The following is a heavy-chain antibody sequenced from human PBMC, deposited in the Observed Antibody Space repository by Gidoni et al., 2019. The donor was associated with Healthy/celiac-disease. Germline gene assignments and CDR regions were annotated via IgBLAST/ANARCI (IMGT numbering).Heavy chain of an antibody. V-gene: IGHV1-2*04. CDR1: GYTFTGYY. CDR2: INPNRGGT. CDR3: ARDRTVRGVIDGMDV. D-gene: IGHD3-10*01. Sequence: QVQLVQSGAEVKKPGASVKVSCKASGYTFTGYYMHWVRQAPGQGLEWMGWINPNRGGTNYAQKLQGWVTMTRDTSISTAYMELSRLRSDDTAVYYCARDRTVRGVIDGMDVWGQGTTVTVSS. J-gene: IGHJ6*02.